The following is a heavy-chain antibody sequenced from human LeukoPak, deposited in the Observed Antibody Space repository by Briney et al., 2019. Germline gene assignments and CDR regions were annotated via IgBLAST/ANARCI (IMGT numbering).Heavy chain of an antibody. V-gene: IGHV3-23*01. J-gene: IGHJ6*02. Sequence: GGSLRLSCAASGFTFSSYAMRWVRQAPGKGLEWVSAISGSGGSTYYADSVKGRFTISRDNAKNSLYLQMNSLRAEDTAVYYCARVVTPFEGLYYYGMVVWGQGTTVTVSS. CDR3: ARVVTPFEGLYYYGMVV. CDR2: ISGSGGST. D-gene: IGHD4-23*01. CDR1: GFTFSSYA.